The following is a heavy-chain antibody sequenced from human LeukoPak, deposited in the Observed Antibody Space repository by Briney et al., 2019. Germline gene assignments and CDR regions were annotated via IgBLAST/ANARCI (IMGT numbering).Heavy chain of an antibody. CDR3: ARDSLHGGFDP. CDR1: GFTFSSYS. CDR2: ISSSSSTI. V-gene: IGHV3-48*02. Sequence: GGSLRLSCAASGFTFSSYSMNWVRQAPGKGLEWVSYISSSSSTIYYADSVKGRFTISRDNAKNSLYLQVNSLRDEDTAVYYCARDSLHGGFDPWGQGTLVTVSS. J-gene: IGHJ5*02. D-gene: IGHD4-17*01.